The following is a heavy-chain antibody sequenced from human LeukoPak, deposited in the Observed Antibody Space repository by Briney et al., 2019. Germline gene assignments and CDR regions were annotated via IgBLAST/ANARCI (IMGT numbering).Heavy chain of an antibody. CDR3: ARGYFYYYDSSGYGY. D-gene: IGHD3-22*01. Sequence: GGSLRLSCAASGFTFSTYAMTWVRQAPGKGLEWVSLISGTGGSTYYADSVKGRFTISRDNAKNSLYLQMNSLRAEDTAVYYCARGYFYYYDSSGYGYWGQGTLVTVSS. CDR1: GFTFSTYA. V-gene: IGHV3-23*01. J-gene: IGHJ4*02. CDR2: ISGTGGST.